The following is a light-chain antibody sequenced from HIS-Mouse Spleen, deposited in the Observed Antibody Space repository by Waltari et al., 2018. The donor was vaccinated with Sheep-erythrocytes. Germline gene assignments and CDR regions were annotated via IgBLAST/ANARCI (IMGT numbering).Light chain of an antibody. Sequence: SYVLTQPPSVSVAPGKTARITCGGNNIGSKSVHWYQQKPGQAPVLVNYEDSKRPSGIPEGFSGSSSGTMATLTISGAQVEDEADYYCYSTDSSGNGVFGGGTKLTVL. CDR1: NIGSKS. CDR3: YSTDSSGNGV. V-gene: IGLV3-10*01. J-gene: IGLJ2*01. CDR2: EDS.